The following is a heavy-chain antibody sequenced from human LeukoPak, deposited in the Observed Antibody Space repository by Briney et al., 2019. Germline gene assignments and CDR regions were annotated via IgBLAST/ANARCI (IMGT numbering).Heavy chain of an antibody. CDR2: ISYDGSNK. CDR1: GFTFSSYG. Sequence: GGSLRLSCAASGFTFSSYGIHWVRQAPAKGLEWVALISYDGSNKYYVDSVKGRFTISRDNSKNTLYLQMNSLRDEDTAVYYCAKDRGEQWLVTSFDYWGQGTLVTVSS. V-gene: IGHV3-30*18. J-gene: IGHJ4*02. CDR3: AKDRGEQWLVTSFDY. D-gene: IGHD6-19*01.